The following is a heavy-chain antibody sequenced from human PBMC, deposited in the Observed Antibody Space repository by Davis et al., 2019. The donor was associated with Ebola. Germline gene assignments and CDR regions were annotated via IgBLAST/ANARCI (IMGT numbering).Heavy chain of an antibody. CDR3: ADLYSYGSTGTKADY. V-gene: IGHV3-30-3*01. CDR1: GFTLSSYA. J-gene: IGHJ4*02. D-gene: IGHD5-18*01. Sequence: GESLKISCAASGFTLSSYAMHWVRQAPGKGLEWVAVISYDGSNKYYADSVKGRFTISRDNSKNTLYLQMNSLRAEDTAVYYCADLYSYGSTGTKADYWGQGTLVTVS. CDR2: ISYDGSNK.